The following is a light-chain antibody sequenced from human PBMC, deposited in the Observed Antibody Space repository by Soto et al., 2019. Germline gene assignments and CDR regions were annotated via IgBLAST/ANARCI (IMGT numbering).Light chain of an antibody. J-gene: IGKJ5*01. Sequence: QLSKPPYSHSYTLQARVTIPCRASQGISTYLVWYQQKAGKAPKSLIYAASTLQTGVPSRFSGSGSGTEFTLTISSLQPEDSATYYCRQHDSLPITFGQGTRLEIK. CDR1: QGISTY. CDR2: AAS. CDR3: RQHDSLPIT. V-gene: IGKV1-9*01.